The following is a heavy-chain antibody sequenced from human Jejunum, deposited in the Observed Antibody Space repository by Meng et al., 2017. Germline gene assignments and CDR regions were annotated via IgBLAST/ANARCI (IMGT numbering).Heavy chain of an antibody. V-gene: IGHV4-61*01. CDR1: GDSVSSDNYY. D-gene: IGHD1-26*01. J-gene: IGHJ4*02. CDR3: ARVILYSGSYYFDF. CDR2: VYYSGHT. Sequence: SETLSLTCTVSGDSVSSDNYYWSWIRQPPGQGREWIGYVYYSGHTDYSPSLKRRVTISVDKSTNQFSLRLSSVTAADTAVYYCARVILYSGSYYFDFWGQGTLVTVSS.